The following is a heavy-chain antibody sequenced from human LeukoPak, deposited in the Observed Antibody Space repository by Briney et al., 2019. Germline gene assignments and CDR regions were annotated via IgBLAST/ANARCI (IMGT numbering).Heavy chain of an antibody. V-gene: IGHV3-23*01. J-gene: IGHJ4*02. CDR3: AKDLLTGILVY. Sequence: GWSLRLSCAASGFTFSSYAMSWVRQAPGKGLEWVSAISGSGGSTYYADSVKGRFTISRDNSKNTLYLQMNSLRAEDPAVYYCAKDLLTGILVYWGQGTLVTASS. D-gene: IGHD2-21*02. CDR2: ISGSGGST. CDR1: GFTFSSYA.